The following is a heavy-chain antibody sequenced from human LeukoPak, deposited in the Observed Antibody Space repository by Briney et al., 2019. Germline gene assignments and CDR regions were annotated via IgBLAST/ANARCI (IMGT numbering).Heavy chain of an antibody. D-gene: IGHD4-23*01. Sequence: GESLKISCKGSGYSFTNYWIGWVRQMPGGGLEWLGIIYPGDSDTRYSPSFQGQVTISVDKSINTAYLQWSSLKASDTAMYYCARQIDGGAPEDCFDLWGPGTMVTVSS. CDR2: IYPGDSDT. CDR3: ARQIDGGAPEDCFDL. V-gene: IGHV5-51*01. J-gene: IGHJ3*01. CDR1: GYSFTNYW.